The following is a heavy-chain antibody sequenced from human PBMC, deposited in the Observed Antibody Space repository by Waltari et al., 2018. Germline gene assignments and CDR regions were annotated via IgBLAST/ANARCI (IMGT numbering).Heavy chain of an antibody. CDR1: GFTFSSYA. V-gene: IGHV3-30*03. D-gene: IGHD6-6*01. Sequence: QVQLVESGGGVVQPGRSLRLSCAASGFTFSSYAMHWVRQAPGKGLEWVAGLSYDGRYKYYADSVKGRFTISRDNSENTLYLQMNSLRAEDTTVYYCARDYSSSPYYMDVWGKGTTVTISS. CDR2: LSYDGRYK. J-gene: IGHJ6*03. CDR3: ARDYSSSPYYMDV.